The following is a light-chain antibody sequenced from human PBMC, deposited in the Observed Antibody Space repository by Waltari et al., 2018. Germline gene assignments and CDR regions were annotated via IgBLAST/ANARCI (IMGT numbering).Light chain of an antibody. Sequence: QSVLTQPASVSGSPGQSITISCTGTSSDVGGYNYVSWYQQHPGKAPKLMIYDVAKRPSGVPDRFSGSKSGNTASLTISGLQAEDDADYFCCSYAGSYTRLFGGGTKLTVL. CDR1: SSDVGGYNY. CDR2: DVA. CDR3: CSYAGSYTRL. V-gene: IGLV2-11*01. J-gene: IGLJ2*01.